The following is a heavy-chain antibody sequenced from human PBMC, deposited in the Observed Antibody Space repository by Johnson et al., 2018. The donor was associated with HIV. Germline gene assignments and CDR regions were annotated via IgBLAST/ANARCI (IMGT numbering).Heavy chain of an antibody. J-gene: IGHJ3*02. CDR2: ISSSGGST. Sequence: VQLVESGGGLVQPGGSLRLSCAASRFIFSDYYMNWIRQAPGKGLEWVSYISSSGGSTYYADSVKGRCTISRDNAKNSLCLQMNSLRAEDTAVYYCARAGSSSAFDIWGQVTLVTVSS. CDR3: ARAGSSSAFDI. CDR1: RFIFSDYY. D-gene: IGHD1-26*01. V-gene: IGHV3-11*04.